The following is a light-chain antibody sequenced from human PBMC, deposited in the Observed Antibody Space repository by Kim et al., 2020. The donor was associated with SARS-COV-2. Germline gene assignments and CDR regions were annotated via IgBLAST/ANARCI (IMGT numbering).Light chain of an antibody. Sequence: AIQLTQSPSSLSASVGDRVTITCRASQGISSALAWYQQKPGKAPKLLIYDASSLESGVPSRFSGSGSGTDFTLTISSLQPEDFETYYCKQFNKYPIRVGQGTRLEIK. J-gene: IGKJ5*01. CDR3: KQFNKYPIR. V-gene: IGKV1D-13*01. CDR2: DAS. CDR1: QGISSA.